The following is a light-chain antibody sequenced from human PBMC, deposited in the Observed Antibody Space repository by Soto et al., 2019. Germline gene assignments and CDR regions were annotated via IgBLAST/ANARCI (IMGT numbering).Light chain of an antibody. J-gene: IGKJ1*01. Sequence: DIPMTQSPSSLSASVGDRVTITCRASHPISNYLNWYQHRQGKAPNLLIYAASILETGVPSRFSGSGSGTDLTITISSLQPEDFETYFCQQTYTTPWTFGQGTKVDIK. CDR2: AAS. V-gene: IGKV1-39*01. CDR1: HPISNY. CDR3: QQTYTTPWT.